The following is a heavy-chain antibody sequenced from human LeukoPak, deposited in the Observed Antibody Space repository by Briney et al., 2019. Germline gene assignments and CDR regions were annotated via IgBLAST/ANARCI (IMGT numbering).Heavy chain of an antibody. CDR2: IHTSGSA. D-gene: IGHD4-17*01. J-gene: IGHJ4*02. CDR1: GSSFNTYY. Sequence: SETLSLTCSVFGSSFNTYYWSWLRQPAGKGLEWIGRIHTSGSADYSPSLQSRVTISVDMSKKEFSLKLTSVTAADTAVYYCARDIVYLIDEDYGWGQGILVTVSS. CDR3: ARDIVYLIDEDYG. V-gene: IGHV4-4*07.